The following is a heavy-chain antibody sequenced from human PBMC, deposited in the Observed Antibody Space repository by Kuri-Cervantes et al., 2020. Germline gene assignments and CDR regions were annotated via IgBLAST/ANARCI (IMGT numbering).Heavy chain of an antibody. CDR1: GFTFSSYD. J-gene: IGHJ6*02. CDR2: IGTAGDT. D-gene: IGHD1-7*01. CDR3: ARDFGDNWNYFAYYGMDV. Sequence: LSLTCAASGFTFSSYDMHWVRQATGRGLEWVSAIGTAGDTYYPGSVKGRFTISRENAKNSLYLQMNSLRAEDTAVYYCARDFGDNWNYFAYYGMDVWGQGTTVTVSS. V-gene: IGHV3-13*01.